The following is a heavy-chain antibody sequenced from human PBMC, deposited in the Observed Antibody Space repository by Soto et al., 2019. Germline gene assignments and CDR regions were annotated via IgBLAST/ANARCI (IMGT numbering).Heavy chain of an antibody. CDR1: GFTFSSYG. CDR3: ARDIVVVVAATVYYYGMDV. V-gene: IGHV3-33*01. J-gene: IGHJ6*02. D-gene: IGHD2-15*01. Sequence: QVQLVESGGGVVQPGRSLRLSCAASGFTFSSYGMHWVRQAPGKGLEWVAVIWYDGSNKYYADSVKGRFTISRDNSKNTLYLQMNSLRAEDTAVYYCARDIVVVVAATVYYYGMDVWGQGTTVTVSS. CDR2: IWYDGSNK.